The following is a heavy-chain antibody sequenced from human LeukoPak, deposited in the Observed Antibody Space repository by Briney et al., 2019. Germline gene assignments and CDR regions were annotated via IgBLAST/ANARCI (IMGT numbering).Heavy chain of an antibody. V-gene: IGHV3-23*01. CDR3: ARRSVSRCFDL. CDR2: IPGRGGVT. D-gene: IGHD4-17*01. CDR1: GFTFSSYA. Sequence: GGSLRLACAASGFTFSSYAMSWVRQAPGRGLEGVSAIPGRGGVTSYADSVKGRFTISRDNSENTLFVQMTSLRAEDTAVYYCARRSVSRCFDLWGRGTLVTVSS. J-gene: IGHJ2*01.